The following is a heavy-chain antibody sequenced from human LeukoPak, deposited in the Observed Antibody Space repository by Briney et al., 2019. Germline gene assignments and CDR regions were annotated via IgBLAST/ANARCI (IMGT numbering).Heavy chain of an antibody. CDR1: GGSISSYY. Sequence: SETLSLTCTVSGGSISSYYWGWIRQPPGKGLEWIGSIYCSGSTYYNPSLKSRVTISVDTSKNQFSLKLSSVTAADTAVYYCASDCSSTSCYDSDYWGQGTLVTVSS. D-gene: IGHD2-2*01. CDR3: ASDCSSTSCYDSDY. V-gene: IGHV4-39*01. J-gene: IGHJ4*02. CDR2: IYCSGST.